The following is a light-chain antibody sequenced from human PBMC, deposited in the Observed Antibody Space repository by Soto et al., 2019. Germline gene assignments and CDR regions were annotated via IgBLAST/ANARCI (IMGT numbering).Light chain of an antibody. J-gene: IGKJ1*01. CDR1: QDISNY. Sequence: DIQMTQSPSSLSASVGDRVTITCRATQDISNYLAWYQQKPGKVPNLLIYAASTLQSGVPSRFSGSGSGTDFTLTISSLQPEDVATHYCQKYNSAPPWTFGQGTKVEI. CDR2: AAS. V-gene: IGKV1-27*01. CDR3: QKYNSAPPWT.